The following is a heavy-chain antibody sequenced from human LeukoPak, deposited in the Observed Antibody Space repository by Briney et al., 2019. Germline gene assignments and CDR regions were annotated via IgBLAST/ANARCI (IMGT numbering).Heavy chain of an antibody. CDR3: AKDRGTYYFDY. V-gene: IGHV3-30*18. CDR2: ISSDRSNN. J-gene: IGHJ4*02. Sequence: GGSLRLSCAASGFTFSSYGMHWVRQAPGKGLEWVALISSDRSNNSYADSVKGRFTISRDNSKNTLYLQMNSLRAEDTAVYYCAKDRGTYYFDYWGQGTPVTVSS. CDR1: GFTFSSYG. D-gene: IGHD1-26*01.